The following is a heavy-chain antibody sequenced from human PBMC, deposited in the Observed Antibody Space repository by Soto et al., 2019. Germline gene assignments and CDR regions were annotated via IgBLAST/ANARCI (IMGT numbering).Heavy chain of an antibody. D-gene: IGHD6-6*01. Sequence: ASVKVSCKASGYTFTSYAMHWVRQAPGQRLEWMGWINAGNGNTKYSQKFQGRVTITRDTSASTAYMELSSLRSEDTAVYYCALALCIVARQAILFGSWGQGTQVTVSS. V-gene: IGHV1-3*01. CDR2: INAGNGNT. J-gene: IGHJ5*01. CDR1: GYTFTSYA. CDR3: ALALCIVARQAILFGS.